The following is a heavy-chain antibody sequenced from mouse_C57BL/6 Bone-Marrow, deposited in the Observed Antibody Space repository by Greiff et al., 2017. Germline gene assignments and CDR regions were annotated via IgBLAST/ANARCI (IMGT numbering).Heavy chain of an antibody. D-gene: IGHD5-2*01. CDR1: GYTFTDYN. CDR3: ARAQEYDGYCDAMDY. CDR2: INPNNGGT. Sequence: VQLQQSGPELVKPGASVKIPCKASGYTFTDYNLDWVKQSHGKSLEWIGDINPNNGGTIYNQKFKGKATLTVDKSSSTDYMGLRSLTSEDTAVYYCARAQEYDGYCDAMDYWGQGTSVTVSS. V-gene: IGHV1-18*01. J-gene: IGHJ4*01.